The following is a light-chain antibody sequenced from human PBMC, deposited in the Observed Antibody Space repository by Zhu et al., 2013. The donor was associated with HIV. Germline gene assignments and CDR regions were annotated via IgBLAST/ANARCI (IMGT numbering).Light chain of an antibody. CDR2: DAS. J-gene: IGKJ2*03. Sequence: IVLTQSPGTLSLSPGERATLSCRASESVNTNYLAWYQQKPGQSPRLLIYDASNRATGIPARFSGSGSGTDFTLTISRLEPEDFVFYYCQQYYRSPYSFGQGAKLEIK. CDR1: ESVNTNY. CDR3: QQYYRSPYS. V-gene: IGKV3-20*01.